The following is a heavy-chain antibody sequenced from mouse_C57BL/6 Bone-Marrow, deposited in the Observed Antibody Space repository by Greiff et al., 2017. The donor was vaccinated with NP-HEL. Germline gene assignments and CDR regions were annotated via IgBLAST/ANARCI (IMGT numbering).Heavy chain of an antibody. CDR1: GYTFTSYW. CDR2: IDPSDSYT. J-gene: IGHJ3*01. D-gene: IGHD1-1*01. CDR3: ARQWGIYYYGSSFAY. V-gene: IGHV1-50*01. Sequence: QVQLQQPGAELVRPGASVKLSCKASGYTFTSYWMQWVKQRPGQGLEWIGEIDPSDSYTNYNQKFKGKATLTVDTSSSTAYMQLSSLTSEDSAVYNCARQWGIYYYGSSFAYWGQGTLVTVSA.